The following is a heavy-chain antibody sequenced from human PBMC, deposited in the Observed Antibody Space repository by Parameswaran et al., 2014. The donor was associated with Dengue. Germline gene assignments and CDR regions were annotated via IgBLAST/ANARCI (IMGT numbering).Heavy chain of an antibody. D-gene: IGHD3-22*01. CDR3: ARIDYYYYYGMDV. J-gene: IGHJ6*02. CDR1: GYRFTSYH. V-gene: IGHV1-46*04. CDR2: INPSGGST. Sequence: PGASVKVSCKASGYRFTSYHIHWVRQAPGQGLEWMGIINPSGGSTTYAQKLQGRVTMTRDTSTSTVYMELSSLRSEDTAVYYCARIDYYYYYGMDVWGQGTTVTVSS.